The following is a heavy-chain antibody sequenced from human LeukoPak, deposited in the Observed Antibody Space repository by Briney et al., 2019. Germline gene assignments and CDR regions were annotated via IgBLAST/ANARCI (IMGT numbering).Heavy chain of an antibody. Sequence: SQTLSLTCTVSGGSISSGSYYWSWIRQPAGKGLEWIGRIYTSGSTNYNPSLKSRVTISVDTSKNQFSLKLNSVTAADTAVYYCARHETSSSWTSSFDYWGQGTLVTVSS. J-gene: IGHJ4*02. CDR3: ARHETSSSWTSSFDY. D-gene: IGHD6-13*01. CDR2: IYTSGST. CDR1: GGSISSGSYY. V-gene: IGHV4-61*02.